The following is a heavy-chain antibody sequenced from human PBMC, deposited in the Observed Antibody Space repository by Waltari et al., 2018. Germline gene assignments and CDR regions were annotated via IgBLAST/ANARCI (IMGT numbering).Heavy chain of an antibody. D-gene: IGHD2-2*01. CDR1: GGTFSSYA. V-gene: IGHV1-69*01. CDR3: ASFNPARYCSSTSCYWSWFDP. J-gene: IGHJ5*02. CDR2: IIPIFGTA. Sequence: QVQLVQSGAEVKKPGSSVKVSCKASGGTFSSYAISWVRQAPGQGLEWMGGIIPIFGTANYAQKFQGRVTITADESTSTAYMELSSLRSEDTAVYYCASFNPARYCSSTSCYWSWFDPWGQGTLVTVSS.